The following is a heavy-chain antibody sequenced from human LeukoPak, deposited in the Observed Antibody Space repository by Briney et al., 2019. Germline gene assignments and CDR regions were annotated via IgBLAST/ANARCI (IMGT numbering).Heavy chain of an antibody. CDR3: ASAKRSPYYYDSSGYWGPPNAFDI. CDR1: GGSFSGYY. D-gene: IGHD3-22*01. V-gene: IGHV4-34*01. Sequence: SETLSLTCAVYGGSFSGYYWSWIRQPPGKGLECIGEINHSRSTNYNPSLKSRVTISADTSKNQFSLKLSSVTAADTAVYYCASAKRSPYYYDSSGYWGPPNAFDIWGQGTMVTVSS. J-gene: IGHJ3*02. CDR2: INHSRST.